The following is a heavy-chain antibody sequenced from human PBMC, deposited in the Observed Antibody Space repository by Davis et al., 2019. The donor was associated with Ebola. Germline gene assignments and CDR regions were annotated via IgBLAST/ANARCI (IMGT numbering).Heavy chain of an antibody. CDR1: GFTFNNYA. D-gene: IGHD5-18*01. Sequence: GESLKISCATSGFTFNNYAMTWVRQAPGKGLEWVSVVKSDSNTYYAGSVKGRFTVSRDNSKNTLHLQMNGLRAEDTAVYYCARDRSLGYSYGYDYYYYGMDVWGQGTTVTVSS. J-gene: IGHJ6*02. CDR2: VKSDSNT. V-gene: IGHV3-23*01. CDR3: ARDRSLGYSYGYDYYYYGMDV.